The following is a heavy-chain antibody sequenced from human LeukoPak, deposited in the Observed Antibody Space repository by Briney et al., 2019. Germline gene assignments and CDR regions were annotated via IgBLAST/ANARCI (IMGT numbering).Heavy chain of an antibody. D-gene: IGHD3-10*01. J-gene: IGHJ4*02. CDR1: GFTFDDYS. V-gene: IGHV3-43D*03. CDR2: ISWDGGGT. Sequence: PGGSLRLSCAASGFTFDDYSMHWVRQAPGKGLEWVSRISWDGGGTYYADSFKGRFTISRDNTKNSLYLQMNRLRAEDNALYSCAKDDGSGSYNNFDYWGQGTLVPVPS. CDR3: AKDDGSGSYNNFDY.